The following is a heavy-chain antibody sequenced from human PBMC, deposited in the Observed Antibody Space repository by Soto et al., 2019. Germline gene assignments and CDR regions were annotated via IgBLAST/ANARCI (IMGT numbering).Heavy chain of an antibody. CDR1: GGSISISGYY. J-gene: IGHJ4*02. D-gene: IGHD2-21*01. V-gene: IGHV4-39*01. CDR2: LAYSGRI. Sequence: SETLSLTCTVSGGSISISGYYWGWIRQPPGEGLEWIGSLAYSGRINYNPSLKSRVTISVDTSKNQFSLNLISVTAADTAVYYCARRPVGMATINWGQGTLVTVSS. CDR3: ARRPVGMATIN.